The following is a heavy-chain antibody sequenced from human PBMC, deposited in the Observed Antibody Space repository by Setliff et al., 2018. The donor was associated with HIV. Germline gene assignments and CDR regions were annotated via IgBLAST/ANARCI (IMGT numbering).Heavy chain of an antibody. Sequence: QPGGSLRLSCAASGFASSGFAFSHYWMHWVRQAPGKGLVWVSRITNDVSATTYADFVKGRFTISRDNAKNMVYLQMNSLRVEDTAIYYCAKDQLGIPEYFDTWGQGTLVTVSS. J-gene: IGHJ4*02. CDR2: ITNDVSAT. D-gene: IGHD1-1*01. CDR3: AKDQLGIPEYFDT. CDR1: GFAFSHYW. V-gene: IGHV3-74*01.